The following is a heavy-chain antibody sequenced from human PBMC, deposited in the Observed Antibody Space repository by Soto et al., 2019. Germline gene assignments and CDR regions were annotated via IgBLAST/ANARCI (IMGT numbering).Heavy chain of an antibody. CDR1: GGTFSSYA. CDR3: ARPTYYYDSSGLIFDY. V-gene: IGHV1-69*13. J-gene: IGHJ4*02. D-gene: IGHD3-22*01. CDR2: IIPIFGTA. Sequence: ASVKVSCKASGGTFSSYAISWVRQAPGQGLEWMGGIIPIFGTANYAQKFQGRVTITADESTSTAYMELSSLRSEGTAVYYCARPTYYYDSSGLIFDYWGQGTLVTVSS.